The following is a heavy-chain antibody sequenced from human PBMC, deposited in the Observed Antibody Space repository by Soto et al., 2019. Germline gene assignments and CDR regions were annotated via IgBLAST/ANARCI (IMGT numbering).Heavy chain of an antibody. CDR3: AREQGYWGMDV. CDR2: IIPIFGTA. D-gene: IGHD2-8*02. Sequence: ASVKVSCKASGYTFTGYYMHWVRQAPGQGLEWMGWIIPIFGTANYAQKFQGRVTITADESTSTAYMELSSLRSEDTAVYYCAREQGYWGMDVWGQGTTVTVSS. V-gene: IGHV1-69*13. CDR1: GYTFTGYY. J-gene: IGHJ6*02.